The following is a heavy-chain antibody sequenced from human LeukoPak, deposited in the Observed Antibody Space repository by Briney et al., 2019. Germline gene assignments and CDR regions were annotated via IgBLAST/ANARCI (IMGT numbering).Heavy chain of an antibody. V-gene: IGHV3-74*01. D-gene: IGHD3-22*01. CDR2: TNSDGSST. J-gene: IGHJ4*02. Sequence: GGSLRLSCAASGFTLSSYWMHWVRQAPGKGLVWVSRTNSDGSSTSYADSVKGRFTISRDNAKNTLYLQMNSLRAEDTAVYYCASSPVTGYDSSPFDYWGQGTLVTVSS. CDR1: GFTLSSYW. CDR3: ASSPVTGYDSSPFDY.